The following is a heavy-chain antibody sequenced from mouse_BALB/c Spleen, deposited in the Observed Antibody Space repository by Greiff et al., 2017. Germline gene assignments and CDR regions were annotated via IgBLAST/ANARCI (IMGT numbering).Heavy chain of an antibody. V-gene: IGHV2-6-5*01. D-gene: IGHD2-10*02. J-gene: IGHJ4*01. CDR3: ARDKYGNYYAMDY. CDR2: IWGGGST. CDR1: GFSLTDYG. Sequence: VKLVESGPGLVAPSQSLSITCTVSGFSLTDYGVSWIRQPPGKGLEWLGVIWGGGSTYYNSALKSRLSISKDNSKSQVFLKMNSLQTDDTARYYCARDKYGNYYAMDYWGQGTSVTVSS.